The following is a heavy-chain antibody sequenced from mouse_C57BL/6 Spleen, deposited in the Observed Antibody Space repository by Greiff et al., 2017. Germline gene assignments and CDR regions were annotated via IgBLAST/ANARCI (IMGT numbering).Heavy chain of an antibody. D-gene: IGHD3-3*01. V-gene: IGHV3-6*01. CDR2: ISYDGSN. CDR1: GYSITSGYY. CDR3: ARDRAGRVDY. J-gene: IGHJ2*01. Sequence: DVQLQESGPGLVKPSQSLSFTCSVTGYSITSGYYWNWIRQFPGNKLEWMGYISYDGSNNYNPSLKNRISITRDTSKNQFFLKLNSVTTEDTATYYWARDRAGRVDYWGQGTTLTVSS.